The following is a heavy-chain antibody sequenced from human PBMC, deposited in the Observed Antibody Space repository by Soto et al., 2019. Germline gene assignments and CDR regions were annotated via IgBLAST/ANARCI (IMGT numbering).Heavy chain of an antibody. CDR2: IYFDGGNK. CDR3: ARAMARIHPPFDH. D-gene: IGHD5-12*01. V-gene: IGHV3-33*01. J-gene: IGHJ4*02. Sequence: GGSLRLSCAASGFSFSNSNMHWVRQAPGRGLDWLAGIYFDGGNKYYAESVKGRFTISRDNSKNTLYLQMNSLRAEDTAVYYCARAMARIHPPFDHWGQGALVTVSS. CDR1: GFSFSNSN.